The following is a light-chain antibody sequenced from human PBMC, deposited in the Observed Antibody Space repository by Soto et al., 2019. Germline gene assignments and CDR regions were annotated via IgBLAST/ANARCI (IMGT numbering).Light chain of an antibody. CDR2: GAS. Sequence: EIVLTQSPGTLSLSPGERATLSCRASQSVSSSYLAWYQQKPGQAPRPLIYGASSRATGIPNRFSGSGSGTDFTLTSSRLEPEDFAVYYCLQYGSSPYTVGQGTKLEIK. V-gene: IGKV3-20*01. J-gene: IGKJ2*01. CDR1: QSVSSSY. CDR3: LQYGSSPYT.